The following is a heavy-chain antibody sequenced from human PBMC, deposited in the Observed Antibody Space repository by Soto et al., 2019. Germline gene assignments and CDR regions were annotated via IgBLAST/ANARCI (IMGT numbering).Heavy chain of an antibody. Sequence: EVQLVESGGGLVQAGGSLRLSCAASGFTFSSYEMNWVRQAPGKGLEWVSYISSSDSAIYYADSVKGRFTISRDNAKNSLYLQMNSLRAEDTAVYYCASLEMATMQGWGQGTLVNVSS. CDR3: ASLEMATMQG. CDR2: ISSSDSAI. D-gene: IGHD3-3*01. V-gene: IGHV3-48*03. J-gene: IGHJ4*02. CDR1: GFTFSSYE.